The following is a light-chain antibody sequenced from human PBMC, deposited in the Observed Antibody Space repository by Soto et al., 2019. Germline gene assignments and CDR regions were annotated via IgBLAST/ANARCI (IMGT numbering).Light chain of an antibody. Sequence: QSALAQPPSASGSPGQSVTISCTGTSSDVGGYNFVSWYQHHPGKAPKVIIYEVSKRLSGVPNRFSGSKSGNTASLTVSGLQAEDEADYYCSSYAGSNIYVFGTGTKLTVL. CDR1: SSDVGGYNF. J-gene: IGLJ1*01. CDR3: SSYAGSNIYV. V-gene: IGLV2-8*01. CDR2: EVS.